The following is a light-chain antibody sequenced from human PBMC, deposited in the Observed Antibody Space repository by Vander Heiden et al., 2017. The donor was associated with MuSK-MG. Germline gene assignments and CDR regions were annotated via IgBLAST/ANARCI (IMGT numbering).Light chain of an antibody. J-gene: IGKJ2*01. CDR1: QSLIHSDGNTY. V-gene: IGKV2-30*02. Sequence: DVVMTQSPLSLPVTLGQPAFISCRSSQSLIHSDGNTYLIWFQQRPGQSPRRLIYMVSNRDSGVPDRFSGSGSGTDFTLKISGVEAEDVGVYYCRQATHWPFTFGQGTKLEIK. CDR3: RQATHWPFT. CDR2: MVS.